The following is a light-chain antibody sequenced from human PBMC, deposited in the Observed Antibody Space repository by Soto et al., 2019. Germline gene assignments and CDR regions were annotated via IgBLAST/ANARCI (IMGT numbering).Light chain of an antibody. CDR3: SAYTARSTLV. J-gene: IGLJ3*02. V-gene: IGLV1-40*01. CDR2: GNT. Sequence: QSVLTQPPSVSGAPGQRVTISCTGSSSNIGAGYGVHWYQQLPGTAPKLLIYGNTNRPSGVPDRFSGSKSGTSASLAITGLQAEDEADYYCSAYTARSTLVFGGGTKLTVL. CDR1: SSNIGAGYG.